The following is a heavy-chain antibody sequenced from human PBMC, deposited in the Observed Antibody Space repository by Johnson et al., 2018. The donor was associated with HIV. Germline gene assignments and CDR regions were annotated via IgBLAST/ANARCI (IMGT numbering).Heavy chain of an antibody. J-gene: IGHJ3*02. CDR3: ARPGSIGWELEYDAFDI. D-gene: IGHD3-10*01. CDR2: IKSEIDGGTT. V-gene: IGHV3-15*01. CDR1: GFIFSDYY. Sequence: VQLVESGGGLVKPGGSLRLSCAASGFIFSDYYMNWIRQAPGKGLEWVGCIKSEIDGGTTDYAAHVKGRFTISRDDSKTTLYLQMNSLTIEDTAVYYCARPGSIGWELEYDAFDIWGRDNGHRLF.